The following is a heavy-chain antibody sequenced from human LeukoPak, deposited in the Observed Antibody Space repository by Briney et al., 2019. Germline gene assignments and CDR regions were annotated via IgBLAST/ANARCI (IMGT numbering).Heavy chain of an antibody. CDR1: GFTFSSYE. Sequence: GGSLRLSCAASGFTFSSYEMNWVRQAPGKGLEGGSYISSSGSTIYYADSVKGRFTISRDNAKNSLYLQMNSLRAEDTAVYYCARQRYSSSWYYFDYWGQGTLVTVSS. CDR3: ARQRYSSSWYYFDY. V-gene: IGHV3-48*03. CDR2: ISSSGSTI. D-gene: IGHD6-13*01. J-gene: IGHJ4*02.